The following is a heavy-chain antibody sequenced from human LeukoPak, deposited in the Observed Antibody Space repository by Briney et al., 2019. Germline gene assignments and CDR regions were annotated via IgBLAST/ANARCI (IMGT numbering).Heavy chain of an antibody. D-gene: IGHD2-2*01. CDR1: GFTFSSYA. V-gene: IGHV3-23*01. CDR3: GVDIVVVPGAPNWFDP. CDR2: ISGSGDST. J-gene: IGHJ5*02. Sequence: GGSLRLSCAASGFTFSSYAMSWVRPAPGKGLEWVSAISGSGDSTYYADSVKGRFTISRDNSKNTLYLQMNSLRAEETAVYYCGVDIVVVPGAPNWFDPWGQGTLVTVSS.